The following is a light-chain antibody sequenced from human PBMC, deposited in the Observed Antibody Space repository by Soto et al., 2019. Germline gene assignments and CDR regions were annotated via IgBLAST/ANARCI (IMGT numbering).Light chain of an antibody. CDR3: QQYGSSPLT. Sequence: EIVLTQSPGTLSLSPGERATLSCRASQSVSSSYLAWYQQKPGQAPRLLISGASSRATGIPDRFSGSGSGTYFTLISSRLEPEDFAVYYCQQYGSSPLTFGGGTKVEIK. CDR1: QSVSSSY. V-gene: IGKV3-20*01. J-gene: IGKJ4*01. CDR2: GAS.